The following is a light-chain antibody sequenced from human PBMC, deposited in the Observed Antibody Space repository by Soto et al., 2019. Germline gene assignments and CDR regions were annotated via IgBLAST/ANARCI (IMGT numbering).Light chain of an antibody. J-gene: IGKJ5*01. CDR1: QSVNSN. CDR2: GIS. CDR3: QQYSKWPIT. Sequence: EIVMTQSPGTLSLSPGETATLSCRASQSVNSNYLAWYQQKPGQSPRLLIYGISARATDVPARFSGSGYGTEFTFIISILQSEDFAVYYCQQYSKWPITFGQGTRLEIK. V-gene: IGKV3-15*01.